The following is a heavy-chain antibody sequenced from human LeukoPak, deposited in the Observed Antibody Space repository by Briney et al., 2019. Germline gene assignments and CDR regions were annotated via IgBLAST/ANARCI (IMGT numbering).Heavy chain of an antibody. CDR2: INSGGGGT. J-gene: IGHJ3*01. CDR1: GFTFTSNA. Sequence: GGSLRLSCAASGFTFTSNAMNWVRQAPGKGLEWVSAINSGGGGTHYADSVKGRFTISRDTSKNMLYLQMNSLRAEDTAVYYCARRSYVSGFDVWGQGTKVTVSS. CDR3: ARRSYVSGFDV. V-gene: IGHV3-23*01. D-gene: IGHD3-10*01.